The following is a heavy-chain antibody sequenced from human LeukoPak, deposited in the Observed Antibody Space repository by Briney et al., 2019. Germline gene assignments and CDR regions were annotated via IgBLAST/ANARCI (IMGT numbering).Heavy chain of an antibody. J-gene: IGHJ3*01. Sequence: GGSLRLSCAASGFTFSFYPMNWVRQAPGKGLEWVSSISSSDNDIYYADSLKGRFTISRDDAKNSLYLQMNSLRAEDTAVYYCAREMMGSGGAFDVWGLGTMVTVSS. CDR3: AREMMGSGGAFDV. D-gene: IGHD2-8*02. CDR1: GFTFSFYP. V-gene: IGHV3-21*01. CDR2: ISSSDNDI.